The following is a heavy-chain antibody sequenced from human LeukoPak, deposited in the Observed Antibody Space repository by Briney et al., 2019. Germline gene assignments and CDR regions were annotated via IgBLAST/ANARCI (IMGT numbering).Heavy chain of an antibody. CDR3: ARQGSSWYNFSYMGV. D-gene: IGHD6-13*01. CDR1: GGSFSGYY. J-gene: IGHJ6*03. V-gene: IGHV4-34*01. Sequence: SETLSLTCAVSGGSFSGYYWSWIRQPPGKGLEWIGEINHSGSTNYNPSLKSRVTISVDTSKNQFSLKLSSVTAADTAVYYCARQGSSWYNFSYMGVWGKGTTVTISS. CDR2: INHSGST.